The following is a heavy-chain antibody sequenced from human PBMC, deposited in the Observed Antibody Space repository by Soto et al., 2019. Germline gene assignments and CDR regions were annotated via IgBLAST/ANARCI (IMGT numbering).Heavy chain of an antibody. J-gene: IGHJ5*01. CDR2: ISASGGRP. D-gene: IGHD2-2*01. CDR3: AKARCSTSDCYVPDS. CDR1: GFTFRSYT. V-gene: IGHV3-23*01. Sequence: GGSLRLSCAASGFTFRSYTMSWVRQAPGKGLEWISSISASGGRPSYADSVQGRFVISRANSMNTVYLQMSSLRDEDTAMYYCAKARCSTSDCYVPDSRGQGTLVTVSS.